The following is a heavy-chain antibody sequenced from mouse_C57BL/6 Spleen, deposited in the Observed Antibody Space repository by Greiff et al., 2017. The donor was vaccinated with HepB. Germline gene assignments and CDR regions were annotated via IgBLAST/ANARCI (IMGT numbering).Heavy chain of an antibody. V-gene: IGHV1-26*01. J-gene: IGHJ1*03. D-gene: IGHD1-1*01. CDR1: GYTFTDYY. CDR2: INPNNGGT. Sequence: EVQLQQSGPELVKPGASVKISCKASGYTFTDYYMNWVKQSHGKSLEWIGDINPNNGGTSYNQKFKGKATLTVDKSSSTAYMELRSLTSEDSAVYYCARRDYYAPRYFDVWGTGTTVTVSS. CDR3: ARRDYYAPRYFDV.